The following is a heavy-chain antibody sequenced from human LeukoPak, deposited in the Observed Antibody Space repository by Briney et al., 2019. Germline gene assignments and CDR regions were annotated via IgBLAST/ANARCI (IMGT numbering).Heavy chain of an antibody. D-gene: IGHD6-6*01. CDR3: IIDFDYPENSCPYISCIDV. CDR2: ISTSNFNP. Sequence: AAVRVTCKSFGYNFVNFGISRVRQAPGQGLEWMGWISTSNFNPNYAQKFQGRLTMTTDTSTTTAYMEPRSLRSDDTAVYLCIIDFDYPENSCPYISCIDVWGQGTTVTDS. CDR1: GYNFVNFG. J-gene: IGHJ6*02. V-gene: IGHV1-18*01.